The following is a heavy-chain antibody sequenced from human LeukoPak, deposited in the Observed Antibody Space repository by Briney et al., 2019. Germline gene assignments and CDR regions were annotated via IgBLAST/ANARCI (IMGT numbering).Heavy chain of an antibody. Sequence: GGSLRLSCAASGFTFSSYAMSWVRQAPGKGLEWVSAISGSGGSTYYADSVKGRFTISRDNSKNTLYLQMNSLRAEDTAVYYCATDGLYCSSTNCYFEYWGQGTLVTVSS. D-gene: IGHD2-2*01. CDR2: ISGSGGST. CDR1: GFTFSSYA. CDR3: ATDGLYCSSTNCYFEY. J-gene: IGHJ4*02. V-gene: IGHV3-23*01.